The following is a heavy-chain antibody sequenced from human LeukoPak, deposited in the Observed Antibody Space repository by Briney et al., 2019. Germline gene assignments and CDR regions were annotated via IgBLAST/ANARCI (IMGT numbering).Heavy chain of an antibody. CDR1: GYTFTSYD. Sequence: GASVKVSCKASGYTFTSYDINWVRQATGQGLEWMGWMNPNSGNTGYAQKFQSRVTMTRNTSISTVYMELSSLRSEGTAVYYCARAHRIGRMSSSSTSYWGQGTLVTVSS. CDR3: ARAHRIGRMSSSSTSY. J-gene: IGHJ4*02. V-gene: IGHV1-8*01. CDR2: MNPNSGNT. D-gene: IGHD2-2*01.